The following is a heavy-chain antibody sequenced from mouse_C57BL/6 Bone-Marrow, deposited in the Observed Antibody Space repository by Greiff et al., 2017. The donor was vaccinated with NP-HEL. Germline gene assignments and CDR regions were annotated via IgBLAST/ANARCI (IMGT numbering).Heavy chain of an antibody. Sequence: VQLKESGAELVRPGASVKLSCTASGFNIKDDYMHWVKQRPEQGLEWIGWIDPENGDTEYASKFQGKATITADTSSNTAYLQLSSLTAEDTAVYYCTTDYGLTGAMDYWGQGTSVTVSS. CDR1: GFNIKDDY. J-gene: IGHJ4*01. CDR2: IDPENGDT. V-gene: IGHV14-4*01. D-gene: IGHD1-1*02. CDR3: TTDYGLTGAMDY.